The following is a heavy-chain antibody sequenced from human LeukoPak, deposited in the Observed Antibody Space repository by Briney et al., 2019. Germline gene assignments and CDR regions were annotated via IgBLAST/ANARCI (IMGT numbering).Heavy chain of an antibody. V-gene: IGHV4-38-2*01. CDR1: GYSISNGYY. Sequence: SETLSLTCAVSGYSISNGYYWGWIRQPPGKGLEWIGSIRHGANTPYNPSLKSRVAISVDTSKNQFSLKLSSVTAADTAVYYCARGGVVPAASGSFDYWGQGTLVTVSS. J-gene: IGHJ4*02. CDR3: ARGGVVPAASGSFDY. CDR2: IRHGANT. D-gene: IGHD2-2*01.